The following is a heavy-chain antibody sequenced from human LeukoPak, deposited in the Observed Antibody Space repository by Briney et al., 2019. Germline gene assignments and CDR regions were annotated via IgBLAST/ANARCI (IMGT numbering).Heavy chain of an antibody. D-gene: IGHD3-10*01. Sequence: GGSLRLSCAASEFTFSSYEMNWVRQAPGKGLEWVAYISSSSTSKYYADSVKGRFTGSRDNAKNSLYLQMNSLRAEDTAVYYCASGPPAMVRGAPWFWGQGTLVTVSS. V-gene: IGHV3-48*03. CDR2: ISSSSTSK. CDR1: EFTFSSYE. J-gene: IGHJ4*02. CDR3: ASGPPAMVRGAPWF.